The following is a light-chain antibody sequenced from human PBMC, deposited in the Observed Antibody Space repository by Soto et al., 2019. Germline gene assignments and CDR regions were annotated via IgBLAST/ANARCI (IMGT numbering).Light chain of an antibody. CDR1: QSVNSDY. CDR3: LHYGGSPLT. V-gene: IGKV3-20*01. Sequence: EIMMTQSPDTLSVSPGERATLSCRASQSVNSDYLAWFQQKPGQAPRLLIYGASTRTTGIPDRFSGSGSGTDFTLTIGRLEPGDFAVYYCLHYGGSPLTFGQGTRLEIK. J-gene: IGKJ5*01. CDR2: GAS.